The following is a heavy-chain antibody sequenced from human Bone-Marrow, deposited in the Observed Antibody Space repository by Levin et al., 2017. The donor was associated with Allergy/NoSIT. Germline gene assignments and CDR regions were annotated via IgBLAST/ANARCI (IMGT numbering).Heavy chain of an antibody. CDR1: GFTFSSYS. CDR2: ISSSSSYI. D-gene: IGHD5-18*01. J-gene: IGHJ6*02. V-gene: IGHV3-21*01. CDR3: ARAMETSPPYYYYGMDV. Sequence: SCAASGFTFSSYSMNWVRQAPGKGLEWVSSISSSSSYIYYADSVKGRFTISRDNAKNSLYLQMNSLRAEDTAVYYCARAMETSPPYYYYGMDVWGQGTTVTVSS.